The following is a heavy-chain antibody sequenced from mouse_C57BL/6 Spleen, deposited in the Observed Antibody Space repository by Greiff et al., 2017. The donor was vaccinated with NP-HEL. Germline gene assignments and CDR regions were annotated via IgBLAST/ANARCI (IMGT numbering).Heavy chain of an antibody. Sequence: VQLQQSGPGLVQPSQSLSITCTVSGFSLTSYGVHWVRQSPGKGLEWLGVIWSGGSTDYNAAFISRLSISKDNSKSQVFFKMNSLQADDTAIYYCARKEDYYGSSYGAMDYWGQGTSVTVSS. J-gene: IGHJ4*01. V-gene: IGHV2-2*01. CDR2: IWSGGST. D-gene: IGHD1-1*01. CDR3: ARKEDYYGSSYGAMDY. CDR1: GFSLTSYG.